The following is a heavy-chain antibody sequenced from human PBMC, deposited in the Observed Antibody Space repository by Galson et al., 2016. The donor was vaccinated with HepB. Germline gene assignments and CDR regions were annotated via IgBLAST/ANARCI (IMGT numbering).Heavy chain of an antibody. CDR3: AGRGNFGGFYYYGMDV. Sequence: SETLSLTCAVYGGSFSSYYWNWIRQPPGKGLEWIGEIDHSGSTHYNPSLKSRVTISEDTSKNQFSLNLSPVTAADTAVYYCAGRGNFGGFYYYGMDVWGQGTAVTVSS. J-gene: IGHJ6*02. V-gene: IGHV4-34*01. D-gene: IGHD4-23*01. CDR2: IDHSGST. CDR1: GGSFSSYY.